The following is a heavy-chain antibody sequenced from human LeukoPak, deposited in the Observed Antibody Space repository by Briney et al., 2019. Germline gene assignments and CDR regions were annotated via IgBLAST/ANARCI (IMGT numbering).Heavy chain of an antibody. V-gene: IGHV4-59*01. CDR1: GGSIRSYY. D-gene: IGHD5-24*01. CDR2: IYYSGST. CDR3: ARDGYKSSPGYWYFDL. J-gene: IGHJ2*01. Sequence: SETLSLTCTVSGGSIRSYYWSWIRQPPGKGLEWIGYIYYSGSTNYNPSLKSRVTISVDTSKNQFSLKLSSVTAADTAVYYCARDGYKSSPGYWYFDLWGRGTLVTVSS.